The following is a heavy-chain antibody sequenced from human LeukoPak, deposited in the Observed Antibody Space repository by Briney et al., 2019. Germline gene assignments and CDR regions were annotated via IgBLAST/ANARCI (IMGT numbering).Heavy chain of an antibody. D-gene: IGHD2-2*01. V-gene: IGHV3-23*01. CDR3: ARDWYHAIDY. CDR1: GFTFSSYS. J-gene: IGHJ4*02. CDR2: ISGSGGST. Sequence: GGSLRLSCVASGFTFSSYSMNWVRQAPGKGLEWVSAISGSGGSTYYADSVKGRFTISRDNAKNTLYLEMNSLRVEDTAVYYCARDWYHAIDYWGQGTLVTVSS.